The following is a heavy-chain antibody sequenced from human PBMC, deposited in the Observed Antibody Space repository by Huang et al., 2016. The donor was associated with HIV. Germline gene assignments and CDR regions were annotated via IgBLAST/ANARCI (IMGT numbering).Heavy chain of an antibody. CDR2: VRSKAFGGAS. V-gene: IGHV3-49*03. J-gene: IGHJ6*03. CDR1: GFIFNDFA. D-gene: IGHD4-17*01. CDR3: SPSGDDYFYFYMDV. Sequence: QLVESGGDSVQSGRSLRLSCRGSGFIFNDFAINWFRQSPGKGLEWIGVVRSKAFGGASKRAPSVKDRFTVSRDEAKNVAFLQMDNLQVDDTAIYYCSPSGDDYFYFYMDVWGNGTTVIVS.